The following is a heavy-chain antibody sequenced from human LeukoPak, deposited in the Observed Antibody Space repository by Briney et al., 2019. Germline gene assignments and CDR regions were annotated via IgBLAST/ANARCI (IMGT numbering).Heavy chain of an antibody. CDR2: IYYSGST. CDR3: ARGGYYDSSGYTRDDAFDI. CDR1: GGSISSYY. D-gene: IGHD3-22*01. Sequence: SETLSLTCTVSGGSISSYYWSWLRQPPGKGLEWIGYIYYSGSTNYNPSLKSRVTISVDTSKNQFSLKLSSVTAADTAVYYCARGGYYDSSGYTRDDAFDIWGQGTMVTVSS. V-gene: IGHV4-59*12. J-gene: IGHJ3*02.